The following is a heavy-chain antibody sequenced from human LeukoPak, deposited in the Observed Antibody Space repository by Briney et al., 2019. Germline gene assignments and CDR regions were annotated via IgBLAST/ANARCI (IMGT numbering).Heavy chain of an antibody. V-gene: IGHV4-34*01. Sequence: SDSLTLPCAVSGGSFRGYYWRGMRQPPGKGRDWIGEISHSGSNNYNPSLKRRVAISVDTSKNQFSLKLSSVTAADTEVYYCARGVGGPLGGSWYDAFDIWGQGTMVTVSS. CDR2: ISHSGSN. CDR3: ARGVGGPLGGSWYDAFDI. CDR1: GGSFRGYY. J-gene: IGHJ3*02. D-gene: IGHD6-13*01.